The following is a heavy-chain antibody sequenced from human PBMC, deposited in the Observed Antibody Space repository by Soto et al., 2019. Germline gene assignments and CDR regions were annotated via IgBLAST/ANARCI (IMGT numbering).Heavy chain of an antibody. CDR1: VYSFTTSG. J-gene: IGHJ4*02. Sequence: QAQLVQSGSEVKEPGASVKVSCKASVYSFTTSGSTWVRQAPGQGLEWMGWISTYNGNTNYAQKLQDRVTLTTDTSTSTAYMELRSLRSDDTAVYYCARRLYGDYDYWGQGTLVTVSS. V-gene: IGHV1-18*01. D-gene: IGHD4-17*01. CDR2: ISTYNGNT. CDR3: ARRLYGDYDY.